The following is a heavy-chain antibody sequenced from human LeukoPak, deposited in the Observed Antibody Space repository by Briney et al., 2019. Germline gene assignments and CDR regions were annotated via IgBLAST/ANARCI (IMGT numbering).Heavy chain of an antibody. D-gene: IGHD3-22*01. V-gene: IGHV1-18*01. J-gene: IGHJ4*02. CDR3: ARDGGTTVYYDSPYYFDY. Sequence: ASVKVSCKASGYTFTSYGISWVRQAPGQGLEWMGWISAYNGNTNYAQKLQGRVTMTTDTSTSTAYMELRSLRSDDTAVYYCARDGGTTVYYDSPYYFDYWGQGTLVTVSS. CDR1: GYTFTSYG. CDR2: ISAYNGNT.